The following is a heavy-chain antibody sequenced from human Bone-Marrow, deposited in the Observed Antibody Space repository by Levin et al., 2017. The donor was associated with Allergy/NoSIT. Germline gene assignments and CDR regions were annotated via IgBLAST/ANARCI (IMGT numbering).Heavy chain of an antibody. V-gene: IGHV3-74*01. CDR1: GFTFSSYW. J-gene: IGHJ4*02. Sequence: VASVKVSCAAAGFTFSSYWMHWVRQAPGKGLVWVSRIKGDGSFTNYADSVKGRFTISRDNAENKLYLQMNSLRDEDTAVYYCARDGDHWNFDHWGQGTLVTVSS. CDR2: IKGDGSFT. D-gene: IGHD1-1*01. CDR3: ARDGDHWNFDH.